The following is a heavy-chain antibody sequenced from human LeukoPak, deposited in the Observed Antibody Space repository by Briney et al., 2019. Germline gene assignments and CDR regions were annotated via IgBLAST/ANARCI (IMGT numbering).Heavy chain of an antibody. Sequence: GGSLRLSCAASGFTFSSYAMHWVRQAPGKGLEWVAVISYDGSNKYYADSVKGRFTISRDNSKNTLYLQMNSLRVQDTAIYYCARDPDYGNCFLDQWGQGTLVTVSS. CDR1: GFTFSSYA. J-gene: IGHJ4*02. CDR3: ARDPDYGNCFLDQ. V-gene: IGHV3-30*04. CDR2: ISYDGSNK. D-gene: IGHD4-17*01.